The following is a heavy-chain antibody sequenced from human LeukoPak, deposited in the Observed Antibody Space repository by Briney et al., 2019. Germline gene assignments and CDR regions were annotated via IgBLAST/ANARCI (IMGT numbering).Heavy chain of an antibody. CDR1: GFTFSSYS. Sequence: GGSLRLSCAASGFTFSSYSMNWVRQAPGKGLEWVSAISSSSSYIYYADSVKGRFTISRDNAKTSLYLQMNSLRAEDKAVYYCASLISGSYYSKLSFDYWGQGTLVTVSS. V-gene: IGHV3-21*01. J-gene: IGHJ4*02. D-gene: IGHD3-10*01. CDR2: ISSSSSYI. CDR3: ASLISGSYYSKLSFDY.